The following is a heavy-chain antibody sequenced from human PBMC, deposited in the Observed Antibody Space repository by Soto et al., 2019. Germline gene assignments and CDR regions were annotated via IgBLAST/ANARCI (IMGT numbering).Heavy chain of an antibody. CDR3: ARDHPHSYGVYYFDY. D-gene: IGHD5-18*01. CDR2: IYYTGST. Sequence: SETLSLTCTVSGGSISSYYWSWIRQPPGKGLEWIGYIYYTGSTNYNPSLKSRVTISVDTSKNQFSLQLSSVTAADTAVYYCARDHPHSYGVYYFDYWGQGTPVTVSS. J-gene: IGHJ4*02. V-gene: IGHV4-59*01. CDR1: GGSISSYY.